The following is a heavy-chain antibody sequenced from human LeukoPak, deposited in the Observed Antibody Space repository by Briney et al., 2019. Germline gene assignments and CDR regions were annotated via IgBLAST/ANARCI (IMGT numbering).Heavy chain of an antibody. CDR3: ARAADFWSGYRFYWYFDL. Sequence: GGSLRLSCAASGLTFSKSWMSWVRQAPGKGLEWVANIKQDGSERYYVDSVKGRFTISRDNAKNSLYLQMNSLRAEDTAVYYCARAADFWSGYRFYWYFDLWGRGTLVTVSS. J-gene: IGHJ2*01. V-gene: IGHV3-7*01. CDR1: GLTFSKSW. CDR2: IKQDGSER. D-gene: IGHD3-3*01.